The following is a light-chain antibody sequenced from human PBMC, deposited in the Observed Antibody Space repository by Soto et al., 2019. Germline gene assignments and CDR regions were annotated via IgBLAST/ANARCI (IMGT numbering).Light chain of an antibody. Sequence: DIQMTQSPSSVSASVGDRVTITCRASQGINNWLAWYQQKPGKAPELLIYAVSYLQSGVPSRFRGSGSGTDFTLTISSLQTEDFATYFCKQSSDFPLTFGGGTKVEIK. CDR3: KQSSDFPLT. CDR2: AVS. J-gene: IGKJ4*01. V-gene: IGKV1-12*01. CDR1: QGINNW.